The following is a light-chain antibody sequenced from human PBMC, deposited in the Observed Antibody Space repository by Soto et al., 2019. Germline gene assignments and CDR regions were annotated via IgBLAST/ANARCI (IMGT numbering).Light chain of an antibody. CDR3: SSYTSDTTRYV. CDR1: SSDVGGYNY. V-gene: IGLV2-14*01. J-gene: IGLJ1*01. CDR2: EVS. Sequence: QSALTQPASVSGSPGQSITISCTGTSSDVGGYNYVSWYQQHPGKAPKLMVYEVSNRPSGVSPRFSGSKSGNTASLTISGLQAEDEAEYYCSSYTSDTTRYVFGIGTKVTVL.